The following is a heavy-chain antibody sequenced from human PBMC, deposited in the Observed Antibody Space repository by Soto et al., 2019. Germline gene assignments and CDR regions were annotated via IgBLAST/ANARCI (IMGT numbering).Heavy chain of an antibody. CDR3: ARVRSMVRGVMLDAFDI. D-gene: IGHD3-10*01. J-gene: IGHJ3*02. Sequence: GGSLRLSCAASGFTFSSYAMHWVRQAPGKGLEWVAVISYDGSNKYYADSVKGRFTISRDNSKNTLYLQMNSLRAEDTAVYYCARVRSMVRGVMLDAFDIWGQGTMVTVSS. CDR2: ISYDGSNK. CDR1: GFTFSSYA. V-gene: IGHV3-30*04.